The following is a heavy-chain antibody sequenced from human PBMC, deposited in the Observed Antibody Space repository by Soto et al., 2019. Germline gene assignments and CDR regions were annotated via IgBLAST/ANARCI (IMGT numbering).Heavy chain of an antibody. V-gene: IGHV1-69*02. Sequence: QVQLVQSGAEVKKPGSSVKVSCKASGGTFSSYTISWVRQAPGQGLEWMGGIIPIVGIANYAQKFQGRVTITAHKCMSTANVGLRSPIAKDRSVSYCAEDQYLVVFWGQGTMVTVSS. CDR3: AEDQYLVVF. J-gene: IGHJ3*01. D-gene: IGHD2-2*01. CDR2: IIPIVGIA. CDR1: GGTFSSYT.